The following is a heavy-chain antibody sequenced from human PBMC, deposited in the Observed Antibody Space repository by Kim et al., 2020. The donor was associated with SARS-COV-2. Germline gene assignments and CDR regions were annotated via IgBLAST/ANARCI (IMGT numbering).Heavy chain of an antibody. CDR3: AREYSSSSKAFDI. Sequence: YEDSVRGRFTISRDTAKNSLYLQMNSLRAEDTAVYYCAREYSSSSKAFDIWGQGTMVTVSS. V-gene: IGHV3-21*01. D-gene: IGHD6-6*01. J-gene: IGHJ3*02.